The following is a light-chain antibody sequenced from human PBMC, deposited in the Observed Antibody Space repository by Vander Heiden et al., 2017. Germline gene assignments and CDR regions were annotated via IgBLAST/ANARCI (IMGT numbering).Light chain of an antibody. CDR3: QQYGSSPRT. CDR1: QSVSSSY. Sequence: IVLTQSPGTLSFSPGERATLSCRASQSVSSSYLAWYQQKPGQAPRLLIYGASSRATGVPDRFSGSGSGTDFTLTISRLEPEDFAVYYCQQYGSSPRTFGQGTKLEIK. J-gene: IGKJ2*01. V-gene: IGKV3-20*01. CDR2: GAS.